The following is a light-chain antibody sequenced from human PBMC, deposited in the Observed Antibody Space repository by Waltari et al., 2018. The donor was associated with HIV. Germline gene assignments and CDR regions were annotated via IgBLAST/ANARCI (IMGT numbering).Light chain of an antibody. CDR1: NRNIGADYG. J-gene: IGLJ2*01. CDR3: QSYDSGLGGV. CDR2: DNN. V-gene: IGLV1-40*01. Sequence: QSVLTQPPSASGAPGQRATLPCTGGNRNIGADYGVHGYRQLPGTAPKLLTYDNNNRPSGVPDRFSGSKSGTSASLAITGLQAEDEADYYCQSYDSGLGGVFGGGTKLIVL.